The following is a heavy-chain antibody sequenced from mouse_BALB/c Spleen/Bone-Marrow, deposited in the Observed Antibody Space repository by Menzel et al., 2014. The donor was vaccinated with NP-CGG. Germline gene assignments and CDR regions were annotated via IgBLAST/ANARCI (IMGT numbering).Heavy chain of an antibody. CDR2: IHPGNSDT. CDR1: GYTFSNYW. D-gene: IGHD3-1*01. CDR3: TTLARNNFDY. J-gene: IGHJ2*01. Sequence: EVQLQQSRTVLARPGAAVKMSCKASGYTFSNYWMHWIKQRPGQGLEWIGTIHPGNSDTTYNQKFKGKAKLAAVTSTSTAYMELSSLTNEDSAVYYCTTLARNNFDYWGQGTTLTVSS. V-gene: IGHV1-5*01.